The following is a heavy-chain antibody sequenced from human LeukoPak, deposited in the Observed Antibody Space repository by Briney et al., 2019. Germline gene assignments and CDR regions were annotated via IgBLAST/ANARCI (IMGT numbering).Heavy chain of an antibody. V-gene: IGHV4-30-4*08. CDR1: GGSISSGDYY. CDR2: IYYSGST. CDR3: ARARGLYCSSTSSYADAFDI. J-gene: IGHJ3*02. Sequence: KPSQTLSLTCTVSGGSISSGDYYWSWIRQPPGKGLEWIGYIYYSGSTYYNPSLKSRITISVDTSKNQFSLKLSSVTAADTAVYYCARARGLYCSSTSSYADAFDIWGQGTMVTVSS. D-gene: IGHD2-2*01.